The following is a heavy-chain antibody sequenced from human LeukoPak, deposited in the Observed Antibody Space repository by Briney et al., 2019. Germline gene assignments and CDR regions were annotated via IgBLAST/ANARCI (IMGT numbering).Heavy chain of an antibody. CDR2: INSDGSST. Sequence: GGSLRLSCAASGFTVSTYWMHWVRQAPGKGLVWVSRINSDGSSTSYADSVKGRFTISRDNAKNTLYLEVNSLRAEDTAVYYCARPRQCYSTTSCANHFDYWGQGTLVTVSS. D-gene: IGHD2-2*01. CDR1: GFTVSTYW. V-gene: IGHV3-74*01. CDR3: ARPRQCYSTTSCANHFDY. J-gene: IGHJ4*02.